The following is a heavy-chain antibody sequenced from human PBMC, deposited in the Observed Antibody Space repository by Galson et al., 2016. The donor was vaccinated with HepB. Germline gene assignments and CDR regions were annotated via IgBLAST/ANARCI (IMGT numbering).Heavy chain of an antibody. CDR1: GFTFKNHW. CDR3: ARIPYGGNGPFDI. J-gene: IGHJ3*02. D-gene: IGHD4-23*01. Sequence: SLRLSCAASGFTFKNHWMNWVRQAPGKGLEWLANIKEDGSDKYYVASLKGRFTISRDNGQNSLYLQMISLRDEDTAVYYCARIPYGGNGPFDIWGQGTMVTVSS. V-gene: IGHV3-7*03. CDR2: IKEDGSDK.